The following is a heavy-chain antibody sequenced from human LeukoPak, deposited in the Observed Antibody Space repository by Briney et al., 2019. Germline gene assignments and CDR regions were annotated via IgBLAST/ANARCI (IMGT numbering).Heavy chain of an antibody. D-gene: IGHD2/OR15-2a*01. CDR3: AKDKGDYFGDYYGMDV. CDR2: ISSSSSYI. Sequence: GGSLRLSCAASGFTFSSYSMNWVRQAPGKGLEWVSSISSSSSYIYYADSVKGRFTISRDNAKNTLYLQMNSLRAEDTAVYYCAKDKGDYFGDYYGMDVWGQGTTVTVSS. V-gene: IGHV3-21*01. CDR1: GFTFSSYS. J-gene: IGHJ6*02.